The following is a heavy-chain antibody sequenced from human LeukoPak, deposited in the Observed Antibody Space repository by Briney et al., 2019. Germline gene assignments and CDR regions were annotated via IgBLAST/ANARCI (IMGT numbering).Heavy chain of an antibody. CDR1: GGSFSDYY. CDR2: INHSGST. J-gene: IGHJ4*02. CDR3: ASMRYCSSTSCYTHFDY. V-gene: IGHV4-34*01. Sequence: SETLSLTCAVYGGSFSDYYYTWIRQPPGKGLEWIGEINHSGSTNYNPSLKSRVTISVDTSKNQFSLKLSSVTAADTAVYYCASMRYCSSTSCYTHFDYWGQGTLVTVSS. D-gene: IGHD2-2*02.